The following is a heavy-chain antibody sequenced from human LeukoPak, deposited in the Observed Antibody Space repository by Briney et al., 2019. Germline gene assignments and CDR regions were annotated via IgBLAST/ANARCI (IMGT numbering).Heavy chain of an antibody. D-gene: IGHD6-19*01. J-gene: IGHJ4*02. CDR1: GYSISSGYY. V-gene: IGHV4-38-2*02. Sequence: SETLSLTCTVSGYSISSGYYWGWIRQPPGKGLEWIGSIYHSGSTDYNPSPKSRVTILMDTSKNQFSLKLTSVTAADTAVYFCARQGGWYYPFDFWGQGTLVSVSA. CDR3: ARQGGWYYPFDF. CDR2: IYHSGST.